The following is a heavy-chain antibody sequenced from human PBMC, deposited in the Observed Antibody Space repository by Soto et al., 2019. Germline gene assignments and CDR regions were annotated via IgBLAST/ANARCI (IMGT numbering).Heavy chain of an antibody. CDR1: GFTFSSYG. CDR2: ISYDGSNK. J-gene: IGHJ6*02. Sequence: PGGSLRLSCAASGFTFSSYGMHWVRQAPGKGLEWVAVISYDGSNKYYADSVKGRFTISRDNSKNTLYLQMNSLRAEDTAVYYCAKDRNWKYYYYGMDVWGQGTTVTVS. V-gene: IGHV3-30*18. D-gene: IGHD1-1*01. CDR3: AKDRNWKYYYYGMDV.